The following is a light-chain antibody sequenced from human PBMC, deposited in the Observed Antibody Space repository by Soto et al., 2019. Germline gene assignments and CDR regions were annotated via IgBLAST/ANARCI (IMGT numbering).Light chain of an antibody. CDR2: DAS. CDR3: QQPRNRKYT. CDR1: QSFSSY. V-gene: IGKV3-11*01. J-gene: IGKJ2*01. Sequence: EIVLTQSPATLSLSPGERATLSCRASQSFSSYLAWYQQKPGQAPRLLIYDASNRATGIPARFSGSGSGTDLPPPNSSLGPEDFSVYYCQQPRNRKYTFGQGTKLQIK.